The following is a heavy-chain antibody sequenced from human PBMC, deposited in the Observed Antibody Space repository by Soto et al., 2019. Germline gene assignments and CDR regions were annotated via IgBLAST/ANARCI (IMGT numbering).Heavy chain of an antibody. J-gene: IGHJ5*02. Sequence: GQLLQSGGDLVQPGGSLRLSCAGSGLTLRSYAMTWIRQTPEKGLEWVSTISGRSGVPSYADSVNGRFTVSRDNSKNTLYLQMNSLRPDDTAIYYCAKGGPFTGGFDPWGQGTLVTVAS. CDR2: ISGRSGVP. V-gene: IGHV3-23*01. CDR1: GLTLRSYA. CDR3: AKGGPFTGGFDP. D-gene: IGHD3-16*01.